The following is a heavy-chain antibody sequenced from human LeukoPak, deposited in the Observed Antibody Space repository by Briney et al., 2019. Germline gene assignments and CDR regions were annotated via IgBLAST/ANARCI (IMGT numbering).Heavy chain of an antibody. J-gene: IGHJ4*02. CDR2: NIPIFGTA. D-gene: IGHD5-18*01. CDR3: ARDRGWAGYSYGFYY. Sequence: EASVKVSCKASGGTFSSYAISWVRQDTGQRLEWMGGNIPIFGTANYAQKFQGRVTITADESTSTAYMELSSLRSEDTAVYYCARDRGWAGYSYGFYYWGQGTLVTVSS. CDR1: GGTFSSYA. V-gene: IGHV1-69*13.